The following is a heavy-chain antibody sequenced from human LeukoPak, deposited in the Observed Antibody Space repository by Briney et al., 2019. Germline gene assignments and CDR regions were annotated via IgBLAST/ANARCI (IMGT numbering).Heavy chain of an antibody. D-gene: IGHD3-22*01. CDR3: AATYSSGYLNDAFDI. Sequence: PGGSLRLSCAASEFTVSSNYMSWVRPAPGKGLEWVSVIYSGGSTYYADSVKGRFTISRDNYKNTLYLQMNSLRAEDTAVYYCAATYSSGYLNDAFDIWGQGTMVTVSS. CDR1: EFTVSSNY. CDR2: IYSGGST. J-gene: IGHJ3*02. V-gene: IGHV3-66*01.